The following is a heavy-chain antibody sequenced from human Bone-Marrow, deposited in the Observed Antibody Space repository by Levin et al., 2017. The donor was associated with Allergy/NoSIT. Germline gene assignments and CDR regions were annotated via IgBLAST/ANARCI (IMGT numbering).Heavy chain of an antibody. Sequence: GGSLRLSCETSRLTLSKYVMHWVRQAPGKGLEWVALISRDGSTQVYGESVKGRFIISRDNSKNTLFLQMDSLRSEDTAVYYCARDRTGSQSAYLTTLDYWGQGTLVIVS. CDR3: ARDRTGSQSAYLTTLDY. CDR1: RLTLSKYV. CDR2: ISRDGSTQ. V-gene: IGHV3-30*03. J-gene: IGHJ4*02. D-gene: IGHD1-1*01.